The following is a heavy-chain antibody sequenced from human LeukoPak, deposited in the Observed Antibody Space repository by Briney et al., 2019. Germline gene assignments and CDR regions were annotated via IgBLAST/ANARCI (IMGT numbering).Heavy chain of an antibody. CDR1: GGSIKSNY. J-gene: IGHJ5*02. CDR2: GYYSGST. Sequence: SETLSLTCTVSGGSIKSNYWSWIRQPPGKGLEWIGYGYYSGSTNYNPSLKSRVTISLDTSKSQFSLKLSSVTAADTAVYYCARMVESTVTIAFENWFDPWGQGTLVTVSS. CDR3: ARMVESTVTIAFENWFDP. V-gene: IGHV4-59*01. D-gene: IGHD4-11*01.